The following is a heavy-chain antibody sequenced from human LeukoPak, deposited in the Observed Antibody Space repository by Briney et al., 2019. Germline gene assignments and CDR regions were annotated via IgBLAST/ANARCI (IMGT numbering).Heavy chain of an antibody. CDR1: GYTFTSYD. D-gene: IGHD4-23*01. V-gene: IGHV1-8*01. J-gene: IGHJ6*03. CDR2: MNPNSGNT. Sequence: ASVKVSCKASGYTFTSYDINWVRQATGQGLEWMGWMNPNSGNTGYAQKFQGRVTMTRNTSISTAYMELSSLRSEDTAVYYCARGMSRRVFLLTLPNYYYMDVWGKGTTVTVSS. CDR3: ARGMSRRVFLLTLPNYYYMDV.